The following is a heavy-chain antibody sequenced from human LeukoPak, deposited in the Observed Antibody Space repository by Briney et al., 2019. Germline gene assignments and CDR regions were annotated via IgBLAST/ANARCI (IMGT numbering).Heavy chain of an antibody. Sequence: PGGSLRLSCAASGFTFSSYEMNWVRQAPGKGLEWVSYISSSGSTIYYADSVKGRFTISRDNAKNSLYLQMNSLRAEDTAVYYCARVLPEGYCSGGSCYSDYWGQGTLVTVSS. J-gene: IGHJ4*02. CDR2: ISSSGSTI. D-gene: IGHD2-15*01. CDR3: ARVLPEGYCSGGSCYSDY. CDR1: GFTFSSYE. V-gene: IGHV3-48*03.